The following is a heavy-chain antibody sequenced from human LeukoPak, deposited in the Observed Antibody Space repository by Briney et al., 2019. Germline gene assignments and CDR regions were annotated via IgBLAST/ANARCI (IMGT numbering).Heavy chain of an antibody. CDR2: ISGTGENT. V-gene: IGHV3-23*01. CDR3: ARELGELLPRLLLERRGYYYYMDV. J-gene: IGHJ6*03. D-gene: IGHD3-10*01. CDR1: GITFKNYG. Sequence: PGGTLRLSCAASGITFKNYGMSWVRQAPGKGLEWVSGISGTGENTYYADSVKGRFTISRDNAKNSLYLQMNSLRAEDTAVYYCARELGELLPRLLLERRGYYYYMDVWGKGTTVTVSS.